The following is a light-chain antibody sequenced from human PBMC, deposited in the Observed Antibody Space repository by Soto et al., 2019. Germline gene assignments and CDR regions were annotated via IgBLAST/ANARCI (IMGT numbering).Light chain of an antibody. CDR1: SSNIGAGSD. J-gene: IGLJ3*02. CDR2: VND. V-gene: IGLV1-40*01. Sequence: QAVVTQPPSVSGAPGQRVTISCTGSSSNIGAGSDVHWYQQLPGTAPKLLIYVNDRRPSGVPDRFSGSKSGTSASLAITGLQSEDEADYYCATWDDSLKGPVFGGGTKLTVL. CDR3: ATWDDSLKGPV.